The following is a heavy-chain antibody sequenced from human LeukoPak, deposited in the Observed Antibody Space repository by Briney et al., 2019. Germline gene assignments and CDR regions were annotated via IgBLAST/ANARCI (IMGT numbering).Heavy chain of an antibody. CDR3: ARDGDYVWGSYRRLDY. CDR2: INPNSGGT. Sequence: ASVKVSCKASGYTFTGYYMHWVRQAPGQGLEWMGWINPNSGGTNYAQKFQGRVTMTRDTSISTAYMELSRLRSDDTAVYYCARDGDYVWGSYRRLDYWGQGTLATVSS. D-gene: IGHD3-16*02. J-gene: IGHJ4*02. V-gene: IGHV1-2*02. CDR1: GYTFTGYY.